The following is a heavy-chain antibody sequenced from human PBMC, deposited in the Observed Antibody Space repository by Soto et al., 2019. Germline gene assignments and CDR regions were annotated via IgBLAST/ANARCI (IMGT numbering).Heavy chain of an antibody. CDR2: IHHSGIT. J-gene: IGHJ4*02. V-gene: IGHV4-34*01. CDR1: GGTFTSYY. CDR3: ASILTHWNHLGY. Sequence: SENLSLSCAVYGGTFTSYYWSWIRQPPGQGMEWIGEIHHSGITNYNPSLKSRVTISIDMSKNQFSLNLRSVTAAETGVYYCASILTHWNHLGYSSQGTPVLGSS. D-gene: IGHD1-1*01.